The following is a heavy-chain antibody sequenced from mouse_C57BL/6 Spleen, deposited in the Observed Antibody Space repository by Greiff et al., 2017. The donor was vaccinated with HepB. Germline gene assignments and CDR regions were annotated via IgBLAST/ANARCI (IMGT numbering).Heavy chain of an antibody. CDR2: IYPGDGDT. CDR1: GYAFSSSW. J-gene: IGHJ1*03. CDR3: ARAGFITTVVATENWYFDV. V-gene: IGHV1-82*01. Sequence: QVQLQQSGPELVKPGASVKISCKASGYAFSSSWMNWVKQRPGKGLEWIGRIYPGDGDTNYNGKFKGKATLTADKSSRTAYMQLSSLTSEYSAVYFCARAGFITTVVATENWYFDVWGTGTTVTVSS. D-gene: IGHD1-1*01.